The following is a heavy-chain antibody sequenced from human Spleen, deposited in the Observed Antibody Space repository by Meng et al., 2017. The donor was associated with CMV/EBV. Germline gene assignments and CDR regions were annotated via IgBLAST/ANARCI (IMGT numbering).Heavy chain of an antibody. CDR2: IKSKTDGGTT. D-gene: IGHD2-15*01. Sequence: FTFSNAWMSWVRQAPGKGLEWVGRIKSKTDGGTTDHAAPVKGRFTISRDDSKNTLYLQMNSLKTEDTAVYYCTTDGGMVVPHWYFDLWGRGTLVTVSS. V-gene: IGHV3-15*01. CDR3: TTDGGMVVPHWYFDL. CDR1: FTFSNAW. J-gene: IGHJ2*01.